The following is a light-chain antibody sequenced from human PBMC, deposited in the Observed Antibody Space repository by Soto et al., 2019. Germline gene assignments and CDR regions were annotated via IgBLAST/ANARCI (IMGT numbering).Light chain of an antibody. V-gene: IGKV3-11*01. CDR3: QQRSNWPLIT. CDR1: QSVSSY. Sequence: EIVLTQSPATLSLSPGERATLSCRASQSVSSYLAWYQQKPGQAPRLLIYDASNKAAGIPARFSGSGSGTEVSLTISSLEPEDFAVYYCQQRSNWPLITFGRGTRLEIK. J-gene: IGKJ5*01. CDR2: DAS.